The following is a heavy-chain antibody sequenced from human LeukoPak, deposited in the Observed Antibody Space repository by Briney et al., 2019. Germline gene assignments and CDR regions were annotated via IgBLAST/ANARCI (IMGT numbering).Heavy chain of an antibody. D-gene: IGHD3-22*01. J-gene: IGHJ4*02. CDR2: IYYSGST. CDR3: AREDDSSGYYLGFDY. CDR1: GASISSYY. V-gene: IGHV4-59*01. Sequence: SETLSLTCTVSGASISSYYWSWIRQPPGKGLEWTGYIYYSGSTNYNPSLKSRVTISVDTSKNQFSLKLSSVTAADTAVHYCAREDDSSGYYLGFDYWGQGTLVTVSS.